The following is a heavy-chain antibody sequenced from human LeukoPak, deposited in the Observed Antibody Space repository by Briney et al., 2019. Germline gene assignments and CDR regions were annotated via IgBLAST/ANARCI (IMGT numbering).Heavy chain of an antibody. Sequence: SETLSLTCTVSGGSISSYYWSWIRQPAGKGLEWIGRIYTSGSTNYNPSLKSRVTMSVDTSKNQFSLKLSSVTAADTAVYYCAREVGYYGSGSYSFDYWGQGTLVTVSS. CDR1: GGSISSYY. V-gene: IGHV4-4*07. CDR3: AREVGYYGSGSYSFDY. D-gene: IGHD3-10*01. CDR2: IYTSGST. J-gene: IGHJ4*02.